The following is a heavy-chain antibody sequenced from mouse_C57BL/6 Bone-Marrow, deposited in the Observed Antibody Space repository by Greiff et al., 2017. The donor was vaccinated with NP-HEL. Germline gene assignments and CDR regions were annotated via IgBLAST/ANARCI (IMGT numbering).Heavy chain of an antibody. V-gene: IGHV1-18*01. CDR3: ARGPLNWEGLPGFAY. Sequence: VQLKESGPELVKPGASVKIPCKASGYTFTDYNMDWVKQSHGKSLEWIGDINPNNGGTIYNQKFKGKATLTVEKSSSTAYMELRSLTSEDTAVYYCARGPLNWEGLPGFAYWGQGTLVTVSA. CDR1: GYTFTDYN. D-gene: IGHD4-1*01. CDR2: INPNNGGT. J-gene: IGHJ3*01.